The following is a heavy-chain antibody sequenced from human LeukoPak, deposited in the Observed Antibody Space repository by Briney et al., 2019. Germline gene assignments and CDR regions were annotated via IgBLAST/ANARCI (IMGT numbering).Heavy chain of an antibody. CDR3: ARVKSAHFDY. Sequence: PGGSLRLSCAASGFTFSSYWMHWVRQAPGKGLVWVSRTNSDGSSTSYADSVKGRITISRDNAKNTLYLQMNSLRAKDTAVYYCARVKSAHFDYWGQGTLVTVPS. CDR1: GFTFSSYW. CDR2: TNSDGSST. D-gene: IGHD3-3*01. J-gene: IGHJ4*02. V-gene: IGHV3-74*01.